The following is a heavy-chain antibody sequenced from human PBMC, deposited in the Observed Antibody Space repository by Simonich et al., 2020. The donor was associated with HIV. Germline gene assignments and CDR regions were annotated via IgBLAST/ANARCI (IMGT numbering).Heavy chain of an antibody. CDR1: GFTFTGYS. Sequence: VQLVESGGGVVQPGRSLRLSCAASGFTFTGYSMNWVRQAPGKGLEWISYISSSSSSIYDADSVKGRFTNSRDNAKNSLYLQMNSLRAEDTALYYCAKGGISMVRGVMQFDYGGQGTLVTVSS. V-gene: IGHV3-48*01. J-gene: IGHJ4*02. CDR3: AKGGISMVRGVMQFDY. CDR2: ISSSSSSI. D-gene: IGHD3-10*01.